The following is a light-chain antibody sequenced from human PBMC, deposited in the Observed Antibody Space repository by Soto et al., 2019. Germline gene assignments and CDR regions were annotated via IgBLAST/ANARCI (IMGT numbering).Light chain of an antibody. V-gene: IGLV2-14*01. CDR2: EVS. CDR3: SSYTSTSTLG. J-gene: IGLJ3*02. CDR1: SSDVGGYNY. Sequence: QSALTQPASVSGSPGQSITISCTGTSSDVGGYNYVSWYQQHPGKAPKLMIYEVSSRPSGVSNRFSASKSGNTASLTISGLQAEDEADYYCSSYTSTSTLGFGGGTKLTVL.